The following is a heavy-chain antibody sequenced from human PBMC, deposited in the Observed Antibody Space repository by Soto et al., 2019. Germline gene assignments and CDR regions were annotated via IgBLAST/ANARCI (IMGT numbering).Heavy chain of an antibody. J-gene: IGHJ6*02. D-gene: IGHD3-10*01. V-gene: IGHV1-3*05. CDR3: ARVYGTSNYYGMDV. CDR2: INAGNGNT. CDR1: GYTFTSYA. Sequence: QVQLVQSGAEEKKPGASVKVSCKASGYTFTSYAIHWVRQAPGQRLEWMGWINAGNGNTKYSQKFQGRVTITRDTSASTAYMELSSLRSEDTAVYYCARVYGTSNYYGMDVWGQGTTVTVSS.